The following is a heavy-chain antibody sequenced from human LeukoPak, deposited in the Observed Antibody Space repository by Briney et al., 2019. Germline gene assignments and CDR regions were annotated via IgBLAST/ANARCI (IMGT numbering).Heavy chain of an antibody. Sequence: GGSLRLSCVASGFTFDTYWMTWVRQAPGKGLEWVANIKQDGSEKHYVDSVKGRFTISRDNSKNTLYLQMNSLRAEDTAVYYCAKQLEEFFGVVIPSYYFDYWGQGTLVTVSS. J-gene: IGHJ4*02. CDR2: IKQDGSEK. CDR3: AKQLEEFFGVVIPSYYFDY. D-gene: IGHD3-3*01. V-gene: IGHV3-7*01. CDR1: GFTFDTYW.